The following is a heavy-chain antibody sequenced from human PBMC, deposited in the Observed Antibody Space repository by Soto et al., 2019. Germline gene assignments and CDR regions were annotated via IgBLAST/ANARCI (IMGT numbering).Heavy chain of an antibody. CDR2: IWYDGSNK. J-gene: IGHJ4*02. CDR3: AREGRIQLWTALVY. Sequence: QVQLVESGGGVVQPGRSLRLSCAASGFTFSSYGMHWVRQAPGKGLEWVAVIWYDGSNKYYADSVKGRFTISRDNSKNTLYLQMNSLRAEDTAVYYCAREGRIQLWTALVYWGQGTLVTVSS. D-gene: IGHD5-18*01. V-gene: IGHV3-33*01. CDR1: GFTFSSYG.